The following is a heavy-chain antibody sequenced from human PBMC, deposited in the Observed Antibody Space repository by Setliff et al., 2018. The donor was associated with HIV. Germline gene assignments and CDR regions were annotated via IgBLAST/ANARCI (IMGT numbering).Heavy chain of an antibody. CDR3: ARGRVRGVLDY. J-gene: IGHJ4*02. D-gene: IGHD3-10*01. V-gene: IGHV3-13*01. CDR1: GFTFSNCA. Sequence: HPGGSLRLSCAASGFTFSNCAMHWVRQVTGKGLEWVSGIATAGDTYYPDSVKGRFTIARENGKNSVYLQMNSLRDGDTAVYYCARGRVRGVLDYWGQGTMATVSS. CDR2: IATAGDT.